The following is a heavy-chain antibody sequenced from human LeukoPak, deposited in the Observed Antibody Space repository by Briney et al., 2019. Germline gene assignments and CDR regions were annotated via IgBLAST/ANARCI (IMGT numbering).Heavy chain of an antibody. CDR3: AKDRRSTAMVMLLWDY. V-gene: IGHV3-23*01. J-gene: IGHJ4*02. Sequence: PGGSLRLSCAASGFTFSSYAMSWARQAPGKGLEWVSAISGSGGSTYYADSVKGRFTISRDNSKNTLYLQMNSLRAEDTAVYYCAKDRRSTAMVMLLWDYWGQGTLVTVSS. D-gene: IGHD5-18*01. CDR2: ISGSGGST. CDR1: GFTFSSYA.